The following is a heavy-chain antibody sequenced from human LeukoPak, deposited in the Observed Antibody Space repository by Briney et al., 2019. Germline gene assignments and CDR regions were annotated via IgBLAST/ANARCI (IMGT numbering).Heavy chain of an antibody. CDR1: GGSISSYY. J-gene: IGHJ6*03. V-gene: IGHV4-4*07. Sequence: SETLSLTCTVSGGSISSYYWSWIRQPAGKGLEWIGRIYTSGSTDFNPSLKSRVTMSVDTSKNQFSLKLTSVTAADTAVYYCAGSIVVAGWGYYYYYMDVWGKGTTVTISS. D-gene: IGHD6-19*01. CDR2: IYTSGST. CDR3: AGSIVVAGWGYYYYYMDV.